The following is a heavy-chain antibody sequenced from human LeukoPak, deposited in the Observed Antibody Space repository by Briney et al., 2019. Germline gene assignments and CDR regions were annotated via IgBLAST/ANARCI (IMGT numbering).Heavy chain of an antibody. J-gene: IGHJ5*02. D-gene: IGHD2-2*02. CDR2: IYYSGST. Sequence: PSETLSLTCTVSGGSISSSSYYWGWIRQPPGKGLEWIGSIYYSGSTYYNPSLKSRVTISVDTSKNQFSLKLSSVTAADTAVYYCARFLSQLLDPQAQFDPWGQGTLVTVSS. CDR3: ARFLSQLLDPQAQFDP. V-gene: IGHV4-39*01. CDR1: GGSISSSSYY.